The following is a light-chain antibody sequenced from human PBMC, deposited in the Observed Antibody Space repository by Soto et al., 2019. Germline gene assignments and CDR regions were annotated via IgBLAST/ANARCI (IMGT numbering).Light chain of an antibody. CDR3: QQYNSYSWT. CDR2: KAS. J-gene: IGKJ1*01. V-gene: IGKV1-5*03. Sequence: DIQMTQSPSTLSASVGDRVTITCRASQSISSWLAWYQQKPGKAAKLLIYKASSLESGVPSSFSGSRSGTEFTLTISSLQPDDFATYYCQQYNSYSWTFGQGTKVEIK. CDR1: QSISSW.